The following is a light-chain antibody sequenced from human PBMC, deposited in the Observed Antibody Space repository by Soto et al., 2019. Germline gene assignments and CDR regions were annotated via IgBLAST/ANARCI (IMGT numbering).Light chain of an antibody. Sequence: EIVMTQSPATLSASPGERATLSCRASQSVRSNLAWYQQKPGQAPRLLIYGASTRATGIPDRFSGSGSGTDFTLTISRLEPEDFAVYYCQQYGSSPQTFGQGTKVDIK. CDR2: GAS. CDR3: QQYGSSPQT. V-gene: IGKV3-20*01. J-gene: IGKJ1*01. CDR1: QSVRSN.